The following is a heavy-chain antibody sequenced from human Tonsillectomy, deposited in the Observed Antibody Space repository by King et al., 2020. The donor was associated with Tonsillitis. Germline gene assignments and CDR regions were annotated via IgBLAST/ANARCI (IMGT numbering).Heavy chain of an antibody. D-gene: IGHD1-26*01. CDR3: AKVPGATPIYYFDY. J-gene: IGHJ4*02. V-gene: IGHV3-30*02. CDR1: GFTFSSYG. Sequence: VQLVESGGGVVQPGGSLRLSCAASGFTFSSYGMHWVRQAPGKGLEWVAFIRYDGSNKYYADSVKGRFTISRDNSKNTLYLQMNSLRAEDTAVYYCAKVPGATPIYYFDYWGQGTLVTVSS. CDR2: IRYDGSNK.